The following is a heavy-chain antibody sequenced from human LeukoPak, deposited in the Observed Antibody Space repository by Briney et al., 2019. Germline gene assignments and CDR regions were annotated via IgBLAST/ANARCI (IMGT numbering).Heavy chain of an antibody. CDR1: GFTFSSYS. Sequence: GGSLRLSCAASGFTFSSYSMNWVRQAPGKGLEWVSSISSSSSYIYYADSVKGRFTISRDNAKNSLYLQMNSLRAEDTAVYYCARGGGCSSSWYLCGMDVWGQGTTVTVSS. D-gene: IGHD6-13*01. V-gene: IGHV3-21*01. CDR3: ARGGGCSSSWYLCGMDV. J-gene: IGHJ6*02. CDR2: ISSSSSYI.